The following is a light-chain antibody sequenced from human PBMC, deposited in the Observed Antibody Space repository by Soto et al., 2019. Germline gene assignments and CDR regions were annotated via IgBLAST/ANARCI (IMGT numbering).Light chain of an antibody. CDR1: SSDVGGYNY. J-gene: IGLJ1*01. CDR3: CSYAGSYTYV. CDR2: DVT. V-gene: IGLV2-11*01. Sequence: QSVLTQPRSVSGSPGQSVTISCTGTSSDVGGYNYVSRYQHHPGKAPKLMIYDVTKRPSGVRDRFSASKSGNTASLTISGPQAEDEADYYCCSYAGSYTYVFGTGTKVTVL.